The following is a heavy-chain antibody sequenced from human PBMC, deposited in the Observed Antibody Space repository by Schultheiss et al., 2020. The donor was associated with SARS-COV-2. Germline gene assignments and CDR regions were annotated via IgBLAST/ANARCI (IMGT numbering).Heavy chain of an antibody. CDR3: ARESNDLSAGTPRDWFDP. Sequence: ASVKVSCKASGYTFNNYAMHWVRQAPGQSLEWMEWIDPGNANTKYSQNFQGRLTFTTDTSASTAYMELSSLRSEDTALYYCARESNDLSAGTPRDWFDPWGQGTLVTVSS. V-gene: IGHV1-3*01. CDR1: GYTFNNYA. J-gene: IGHJ5*02. D-gene: IGHD3-3*01. CDR2: IDPGNANT.